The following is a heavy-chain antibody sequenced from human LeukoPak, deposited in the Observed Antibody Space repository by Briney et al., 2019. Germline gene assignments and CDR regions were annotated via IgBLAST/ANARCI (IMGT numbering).Heavy chain of an antibody. CDR1: GFSFSDAW. CDR2: IKQDGSEK. Sequence: GGSHRLSCAASGFSFSDAWMSWVRQIPGKGLEWVANIKQDGSEKYYVDSVKGRFTISRDSAKNSLYLQMSSLRAEDTAVYYCARFRTLRLGELSWYYFDYWGQGTLVTVSS. J-gene: IGHJ4*02. V-gene: IGHV3-7*01. D-gene: IGHD3-16*02. CDR3: ARFRTLRLGELSWYYFDY.